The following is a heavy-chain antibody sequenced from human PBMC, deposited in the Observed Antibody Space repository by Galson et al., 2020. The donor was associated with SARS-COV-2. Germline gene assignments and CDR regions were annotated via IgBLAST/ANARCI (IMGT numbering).Heavy chain of an antibody. Sequence: GESLKISCAASGFTFDDYAMHWVRQAPGKGLEWVSLISWDGGSTYYADSVKGRFTISRDNSKNSLYLQMNSLRAEDTALYYCAKDIRAFNYYYDMGVWVHGTTVTFSS. CDR3: AKDIRAFNYYYDMGV. J-gene: IGHJ6*02. CDR1: GFTFDDYA. CDR2: ISWDGGST. D-gene: IGHD3-16*01. V-gene: IGHV3-43D*03.